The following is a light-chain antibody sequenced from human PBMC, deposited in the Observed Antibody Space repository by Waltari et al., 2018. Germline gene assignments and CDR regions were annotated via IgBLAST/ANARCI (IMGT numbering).Light chain of an antibody. CDR1: SNAVGGYNS. V-gene: IGLV2-11*01. Sequence: QSALTQPRSVSGSPGQSVTISCTGTSNAVGGYNSVSWYQQHPDKAPKLMIFDGPKRPSGGAGLFSGSKSGTTASRTSAGLQAEDEADDYCCAYAGTYTFWVFGGGTKLTVL. J-gene: IGLJ3*02. CDR3: CAYAGTYTFWV. CDR2: DGP.